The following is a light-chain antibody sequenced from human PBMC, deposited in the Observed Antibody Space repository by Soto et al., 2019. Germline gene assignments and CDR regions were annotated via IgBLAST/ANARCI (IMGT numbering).Light chain of an antibody. CDR1: EDISNY. CDR2: DAS. V-gene: IGKV1-33*01. Sequence: DLQMTQSPSSLSASIGDRVTITCQASEDISNYLNWYQQKPGKAPKLLIYDASNLQTGVPSRFXGSGSGTDFTFTISSLQPEDTATYYCQQYDNLPRFTFGPGTKVDIK. J-gene: IGKJ3*01. CDR3: QQYDNLPRFT.